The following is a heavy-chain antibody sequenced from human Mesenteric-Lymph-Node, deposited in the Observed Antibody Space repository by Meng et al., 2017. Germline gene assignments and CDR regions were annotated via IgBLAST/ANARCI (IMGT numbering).Heavy chain of an antibody. J-gene: IGHJ4*02. D-gene: IGHD6-13*01. CDR1: GGSFSGYY. Sequence: SETLSLTCAVYGGSFSGYYWSWIRQPPGKGLEWIGEINHSGSTNYNPSLKSRVTISVDTSKNQFSLKLSSLTAADTAVYYCARSYSSSLARRFDYWGQGTLVTVSS. CDR3: ARSYSSSLARRFDY. CDR2: INHSGST. V-gene: IGHV4-34*01.